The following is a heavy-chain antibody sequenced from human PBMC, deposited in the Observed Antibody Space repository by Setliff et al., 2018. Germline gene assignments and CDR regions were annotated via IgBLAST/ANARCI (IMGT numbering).Heavy chain of an antibody. Sequence: TSETLSLTCSASGGSISSTTYYWGWIRQPPGKGLEWIGNIYYSGSTYYNPSLKSRLTIFVDTSKNQFSLSLSSVTAADTAVYYCARGPRYSGSYYVNYWGQGTLVTVSS. CDR3: ARGPRYSGSYYVNY. J-gene: IGHJ4*02. V-gene: IGHV4-39*01. CDR2: IYYSGST. CDR1: GGSISSTTYY. D-gene: IGHD1-26*01.